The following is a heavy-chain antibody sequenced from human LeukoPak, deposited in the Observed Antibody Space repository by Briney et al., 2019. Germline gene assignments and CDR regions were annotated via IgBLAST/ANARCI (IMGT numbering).Heavy chain of an antibody. CDR2: INAGNGNT. Sequence: ASVKVSCKASGYTFTSYAMHWVRRAPGQRLEWMGWINAGNGNTKYSQKFQGRVTITGDTSASTAYMELSSLRSEDTAVYYCARSHDIVVVPAASYYFDYWGQGTLVTVSS. CDR1: GYTFTSYA. CDR3: ARSHDIVVVPAASYYFDY. V-gene: IGHV1-3*01. J-gene: IGHJ4*02. D-gene: IGHD2-2*01.